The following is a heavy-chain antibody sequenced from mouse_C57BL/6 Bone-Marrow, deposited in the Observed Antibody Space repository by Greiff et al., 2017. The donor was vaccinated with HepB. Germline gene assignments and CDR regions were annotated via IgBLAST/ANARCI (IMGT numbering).Heavy chain of an antibody. CDR3: ARLLSMDY. CDR1: GFTFTDYY. J-gene: IGHJ4*01. Sequence: EVQRVESGGGLVQPGGSLSLSCAASGFTFTDYYMSWVRQPPGKALEWLGFIRNKANGYTTEYSASVKGRFTISRDNSQSILYLQMNALRAEDSATYYCARLLSMDYWGQGTSVTVSS. CDR2: IRNKANGYTT. V-gene: IGHV7-3*01.